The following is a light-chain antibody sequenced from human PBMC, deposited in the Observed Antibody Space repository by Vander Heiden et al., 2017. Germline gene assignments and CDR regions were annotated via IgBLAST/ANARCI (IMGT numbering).Light chain of an antibody. V-gene: IGLV2-23*02. CDR3: CSYAGSSTFAV. CDR1: SSDVGSYNL. Sequence: HSAPPPPAPVSGVPGRSITISCTGTSSDVGSYNLVSWYQQHPGKAPKLMIYEVSKRPSGVSNRFSGSKSGNTASLTISGLQAEDEADYYCCSYAGSSTFAVFGGGTQLTVL. CDR2: EVS. J-gene: IGLJ7*01.